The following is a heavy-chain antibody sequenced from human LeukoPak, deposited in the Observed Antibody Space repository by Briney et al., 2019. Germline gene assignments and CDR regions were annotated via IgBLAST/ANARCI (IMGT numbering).Heavy chain of an antibody. J-gene: IGHJ4*02. CDR3: ARRDIVATITDYFDY. V-gene: IGHV4-30-2*01. Sequence: SETLSLTCTVSGDSFSSGGYYWSWIRQPPGKGLEWIGYIYHSGSTYYNPSLKSRVTISVDRSKNQFSLKLSSVTAADTAVYYCARRDIVATITDYFDYWGQGTLVTVSS. CDR2: IYHSGST. CDR1: GDSFSSGGYY. D-gene: IGHD5-12*01.